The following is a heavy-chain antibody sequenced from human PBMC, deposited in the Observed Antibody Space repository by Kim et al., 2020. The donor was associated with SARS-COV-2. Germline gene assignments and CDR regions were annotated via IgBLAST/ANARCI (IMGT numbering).Heavy chain of an antibody. CDR3: ARGPINYFDSSGSPFDP. D-gene: IGHD3-22*01. V-gene: IGHV5-51*01. CDR1: GYSFTSYW. J-gene: IGHJ5*02. Sequence: GESLKISCKGSGYSFTSYWIGWVRQMPGKGLEWMGIIYPDDSDTRYSPSFQGQVTISADKSISTAYLQWSSLKASDTAIYYCARGPINYFDSSGSPFDPWGQGTLVTLSS. CDR2: IYPDDSDT.